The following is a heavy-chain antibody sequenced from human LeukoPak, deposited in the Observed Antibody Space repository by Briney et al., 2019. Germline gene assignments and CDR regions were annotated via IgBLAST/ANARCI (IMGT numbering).Heavy chain of an antibody. Sequence: ASVKVSCKASGYTFTGYYMHWVRQAPGQGLEWMGWINPNSGGTNYAQNFQGRVTMTRDTSISTAYMELSSLRSDDTAVYYCARGYCSSASCYPSGWFDPWGQGTLVTVSS. CDR3: ARGYCSSASCYPSGWFDP. CDR1: GYTFTGYY. V-gene: IGHV1-2*02. D-gene: IGHD2-2*01. CDR2: INPNSGGT. J-gene: IGHJ5*02.